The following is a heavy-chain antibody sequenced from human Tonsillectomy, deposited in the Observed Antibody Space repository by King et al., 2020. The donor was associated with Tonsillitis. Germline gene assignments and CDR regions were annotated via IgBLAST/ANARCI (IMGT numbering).Heavy chain of an antibody. J-gene: IGHJ6*03. CDR3: ARLPTGGYYYMDA. V-gene: IGHV5-51*01. CDR2: IYPGDSVT. Sequence: VQLVQSGSEVKKPGESLKISCKSSGYSFSTYWIAWVRQMPGKGLEWVGVIYPGDSVTRHSPSFQGRVTISADKSISTAYLQWNSLKASDSAMYYCARLPTGGYYYMDAWGKGTAVTVSS. CDR1: GYSFSTYW. D-gene: IGHD3-16*01.